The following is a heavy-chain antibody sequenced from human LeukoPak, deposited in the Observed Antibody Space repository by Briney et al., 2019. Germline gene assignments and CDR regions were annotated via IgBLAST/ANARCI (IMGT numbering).Heavy chain of an antibody. V-gene: IGHV5-51*01. CDR2: IYPGDSDT. J-gene: IGHJ6*02. CDR1: GYSFTSYW. CDR3: ARHRSIAARPPYYYYYYGMDV. Sequence: GGSLEISCQGSGYSFTSYWIGWVRQLPGKGLEWMGIIYPGDSDTRYSPSFQGQVTISADKSISTAYLQWSSLKASDTAMYYCARHRSIAARPPYYYYYYGMDVWGQGTTVTVSS. D-gene: IGHD6-6*01.